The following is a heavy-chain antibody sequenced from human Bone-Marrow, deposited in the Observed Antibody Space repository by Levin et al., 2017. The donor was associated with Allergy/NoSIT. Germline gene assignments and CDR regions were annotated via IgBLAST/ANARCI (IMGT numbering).Heavy chain of an antibody. CDR3: ARDDSSSWYGGFIY. CDR1: GFTFSGYG. V-gene: IGHV3-30*03. CDR2: ISEDASET. J-gene: IGHJ4*02. D-gene: IGHD6-13*01. Sequence: LSLTCAASGFTFSGYGMHWVRQAPGKGLEWVAVISEDASETYYAESVKGRFTVSRDNSTKTLYLHMNSLRPEDTAVYYCARDDSSSWYGGFIYWGQGALVTVSS.